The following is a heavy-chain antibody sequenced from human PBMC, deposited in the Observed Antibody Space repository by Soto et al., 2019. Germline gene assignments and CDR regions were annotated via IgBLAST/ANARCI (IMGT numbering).Heavy chain of an antibody. CDR2: SSGGGLIT. Sequence: WCSLRLASAASGESFSICCTRYHRKAPEKGLEGLTSSSGGGLITYYAGSVRGRFTISRDNARITLYLQMNNLRADDTGDYYCAKVQDYYFDSGTYNWFDPWGHGTLVTVSS. CDR1: GESFSICC. CDR3: AKVQDYYFDSGTYNWFDP. D-gene: IGHD3-22*01. V-gene: IGHV3-23*01. J-gene: IGHJ5*02.